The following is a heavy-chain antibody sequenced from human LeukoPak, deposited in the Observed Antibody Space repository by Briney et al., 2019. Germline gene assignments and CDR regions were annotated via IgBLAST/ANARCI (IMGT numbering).Heavy chain of an antibody. Sequence: GGSLRLSCVGSGFTFGEYGMHWVRQVPGKGLEWVANINQDGSEKYYLDSAKGRFTISRDNARNSLYLQVNSLRAEDTAVYYCARGGTSGYSSTRHFWGGNYYFDYWGQGSLVTVSS. CDR1: GFTFGEYG. CDR3: ARGGTSGYSSTRHFWGGNYYFDY. D-gene: IGHD2-2*01. V-gene: IGHV3-7*01. J-gene: IGHJ4*02. CDR2: INQDGSEK.